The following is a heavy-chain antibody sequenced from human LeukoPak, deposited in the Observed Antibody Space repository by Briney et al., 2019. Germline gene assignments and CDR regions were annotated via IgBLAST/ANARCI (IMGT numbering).Heavy chain of an antibody. CDR2: IYYSGST. D-gene: IGHD3-22*01. V-gene: IGHV4-31*03. Sequence: SETLSLTCTVSGGSISSGGYYWSWIRQHPGTGLEWIGYIYYSGSTYYNPSLKSRVTISVDTSKNQFSLKLSSVTAADTAVYYCARDTHYYDSSGSVWGQGTLVTVSS. J-gene: IGHJ4*02. CDR1: GGSISSGGYY. CDR3: ARDTHYYDSSGSV.